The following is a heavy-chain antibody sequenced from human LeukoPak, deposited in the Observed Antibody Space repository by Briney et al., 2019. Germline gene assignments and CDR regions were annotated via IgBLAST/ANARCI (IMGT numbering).Heavy chain of an antibody. CDR1: GFTFSNAW. D-gene: IGHD5-12*01. V-gene: IGHV3-15*01. CDR2: IKSKTDGGTT. CDR3: TTDSRGSGIDY. Sequence: GGSLRLSCAASGFTFSNAWMSWVRQAPGKGLEWVGRIKSKTDGGTTDYAAPVKGRFAISRDDSKNTLYLQMNSLKTEDTAVYYCTTDSRGSGIDYWGQGTLVTVSS. J-gene: IGHJ4*02.